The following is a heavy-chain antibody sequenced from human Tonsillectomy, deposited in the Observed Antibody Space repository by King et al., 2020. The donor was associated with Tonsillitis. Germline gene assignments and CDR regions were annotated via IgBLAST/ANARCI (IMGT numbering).Heavy chain of an antibody. CDR1: GFTFSSFA. V-gene: IGHV3-30-3*01. J-gene: IGHJ4*02. D-gene: IGHD5-18*01. CDR3: ARDSPTLINLIQY. Sequence: VQLVESGGGVVQVGRSLRLSCAASGFTFSSFAMHWVRQAPGKGLEWVAVISRDGNRKYYADSVKGRFTISRDNSENTLFLQMDSLRGEDTALYYCARDSPTLINLIQYWGQGSLVTVPS. CDR2: ISRDGNRK.